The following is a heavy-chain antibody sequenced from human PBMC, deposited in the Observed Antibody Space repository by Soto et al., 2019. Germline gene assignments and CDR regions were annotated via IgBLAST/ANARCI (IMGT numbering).Heavy chain of an antibody. CDR2: ISGSGGTT. V-gene: IGHV3-23*01. D-gene: IGHD2-2*01. CDR1: GFTFSRSA. Sequence: EVQLLESGGDLVQPGGSLRLSCTASGFTFSRSAMSWVRQAPGKGLEWVSCISGSGGTTYYADSVKGRFTISRDNSKNTLYLQMSSLRDEGTAVYYCAKLPIPVVVIPGYYGMDVWGQGTTVAVSS. CDR3: AKLPIPVVVIPGYYGMDV. J-gene: IGHJ6*02.